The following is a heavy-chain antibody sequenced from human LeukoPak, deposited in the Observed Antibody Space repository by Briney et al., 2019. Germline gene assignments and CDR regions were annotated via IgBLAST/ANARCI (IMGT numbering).Heavy chain of an antibody. CDR2: IGTAGDT. D-gene: IGHD2-15*01. CDR3: ARDAGYCSGGSCYSTFDY. Sequence: GGSLRLSCAASGFTFSSYDMHWVRQATGKGLEWVSAIGTAGDTYYPGSVKGRFTISRENAKNSLYLQMNSLRAGDTAVYYCARDAGYCSGGSCYSTFDYWGQGTLVTVSS. V-gene: IGHV3-13*01. CDR1: GFTFSSYD. J-gene: IGHJ4*02.